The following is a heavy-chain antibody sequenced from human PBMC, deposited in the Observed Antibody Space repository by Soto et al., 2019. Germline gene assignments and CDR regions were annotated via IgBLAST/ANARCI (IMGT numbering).Heavy chain of an antibody. CDR3: ARARMVRGIIYYYGMDV. J-gene: IGHJ6*02. CDR2: IYYSGST. V-gene: IGHV4-31*03. Sequence: QVQLQESGPGLVKSSQTLSLTCTVSGGSISSDGNYWSWIRQHPGKGLEWIGYIYYSGSTYYNPSLKSRVNISVDTSKNQFSPKLNSVTAADTAVYYCARARMVRGIIYYYGMDVWGQGTTVTVSS. CDR1: GGSISSDGNY. D-gene: IGHD3-10*01.